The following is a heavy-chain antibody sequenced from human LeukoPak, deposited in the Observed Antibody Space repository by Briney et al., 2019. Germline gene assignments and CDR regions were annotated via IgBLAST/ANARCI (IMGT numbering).Heavy chain of an antibody. Sequence: PGGSLRLSCAASGFTFSSYAMSWVRQAPGKGLEWVSAISGSGGSTYYADSVKGRFTISRDNSKNTLYLQMNSPRAEDTAVYYCAKLGAFTSGYSSGWEDMYYYGMDVWGQGTTVTVSS. J-gene: IGHJ6*02. CDR1: GFTFSSYA. V-gene: IGHV3-23*01. D-gene: IGHD6-19*01. CDR3: AKLGAFTSGYSSGWEDMYYYGMDV. CDR2: ISGSGGST.